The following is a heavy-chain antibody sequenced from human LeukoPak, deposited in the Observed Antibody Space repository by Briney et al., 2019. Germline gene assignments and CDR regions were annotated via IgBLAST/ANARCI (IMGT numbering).Heavy chain of an antibody. CDR1: GFTFSSYS. CDR3: AKDFQVVPAATFDY. J-gene: IGHJ4*02. D-gene: IGHD2-2*01. Sequence: GGSLRLSCAASGFTFSSYSMNWVRQAPGKGLEWVSSISSSSYIYYADSVKGRFTISRDNAKNSLFLQMNSLRAEDTAVYYCAKDFQVVPAATFDYWGQGTLVTVSS. CDR2: ISSSSYI. V-gene: IGHV3-21*04.